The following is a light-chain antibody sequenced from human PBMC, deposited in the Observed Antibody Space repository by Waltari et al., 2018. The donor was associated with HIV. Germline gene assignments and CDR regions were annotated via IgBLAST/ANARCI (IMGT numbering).Light chain of an antibody. V-gene: IGLV2-11*01. J-gene: IGLJ2*01. CDR3: CSNAGSHVV. CDR1: SGDGGRSNT. Sequence: QSALTQPRSVSGSPGQSVTISCTGTSGDGGRSNTVSWYQQPPGKAPKLMLFDVNYRPSGVPARFSCSKSGNTASLTISGLQAEDEADYYCCSNAGSHVVFGGGTKVTVL. CDR2: DVN.